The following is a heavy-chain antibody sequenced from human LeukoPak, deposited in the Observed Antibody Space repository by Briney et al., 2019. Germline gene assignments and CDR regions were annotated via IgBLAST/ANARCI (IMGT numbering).Heavy chain of an antibody. Sequence: SETLSLTCAVYGGSFSGYYWSWIRQPPGKGLEWIGEINHSGNTYYNPSLKSRFTISVDRSKNQFSLRLNSVTAADSAVYYCARTRGSFFDSWGQGTLVTVSS. CDR2: INHSGNT. CDR1: GGSFSGYY. V-gene: IGHV4-34*03. D-gene: IGHD3-10*01. J-gene: IGHJ4*02. CDR3: ARTRGSFFDS.